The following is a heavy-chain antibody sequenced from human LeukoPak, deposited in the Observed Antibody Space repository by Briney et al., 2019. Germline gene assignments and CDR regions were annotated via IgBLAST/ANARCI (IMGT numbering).Heavy chain of an antibody. D-gene: IGHD2-15*01. CDR3: AREEGSAYYFDY. CDR2: ISYDGSNK. V-gene: IGHV3-30*04. Sequence: GGSLRLSCAASGFTFSSYAMHWVRQATGKGLEWVAVISYDGSNKYYADSVKGRFTISRDNSKNTLYLQMNSLRAEDTAVYYCAREEGSAYYFDYWGQGTLVTVSS. CDR1: GFTFSSYA. J-gene: IGHJ4*02.